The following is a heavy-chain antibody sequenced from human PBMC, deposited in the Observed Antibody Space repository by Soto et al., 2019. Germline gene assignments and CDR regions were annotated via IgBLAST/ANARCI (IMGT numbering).Heavy chain of an antibody. J-gene: IGHJ4*02. CDR1: GFSLSNYG. V-gene: IGHV3-30*18. CDR2: ISYHGRDA. Sequence: QVQLVESGGGVVQPGRSLRLSCAASGFSLSNYGMHWVRQAPGKGLEWVAVISYHGRDAYYADSVKGRFTISRDTSKNTLYLQMNALRPEDTAVYYCVKDHLMNTVTTGGYWGQGTLVTVSS. CDR3: VKDHLMNTVTTGGY. D-gene: IGHD4-17*01.